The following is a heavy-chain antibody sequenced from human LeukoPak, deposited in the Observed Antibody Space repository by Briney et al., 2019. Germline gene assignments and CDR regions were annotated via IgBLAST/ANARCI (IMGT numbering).Heavy chain of an antibody. Sequence: SETLSLTCTVSGGSISSYYWSWIRQPAGKGLEWIGRICTSGSTNYNPSLKSRVTMSVDTSKNQFSLKLSSVTAADTAVYYCAREPPAGYSSSWYIDYWGQGTLVTVSS. V-gene: IGHV4-4*07. CDR2: ICTSGST. CDR3: AREPPAGYSSSWYIDY. D-gene: IGHD6-13*01. CDR1: GGSISSYY. J-gene: IGHJ4*02.